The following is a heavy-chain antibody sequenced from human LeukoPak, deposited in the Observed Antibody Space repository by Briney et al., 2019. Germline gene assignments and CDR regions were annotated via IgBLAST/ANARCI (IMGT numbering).Heavy chain of an antibody. D-gene: IGHD6-6*01. V-gene: IGHV1-2*02. CDR3: ARAMAARLHYFDY. J-gene: IGHJ4*02. Sequence: GASVKVSCKASGYTFTGYYMHWVRQAPGQGLEWMGWINPNSGGTNYAQKFQGRVTMTRDTSISTAYMELSRLRSDDTAVYYCARAMAARLHYFDYWGQGTLVTVSS. CDR1: GYTFTGYY. CDR2: INPNSGGT.